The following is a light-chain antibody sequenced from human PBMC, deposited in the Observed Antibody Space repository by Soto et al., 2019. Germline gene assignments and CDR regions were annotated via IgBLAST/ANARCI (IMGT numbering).Light chain of an antibody. V-gene: IGKV3-20*01. Sequence: EILLTQSPGTLSLSPGERATLSCRTSESVSDSHLAWYQQKPGQAPRLLMYAASTRATGIPDRFSGSGSGTDFTLTISRLESEDFAVYYCQQYVYSPWTFGQGTKVDIK. CDR3: QQYVYSPWT. J-gene: IGKJ1*01. CDR1: ESVSDSH. CDR2: AAS.